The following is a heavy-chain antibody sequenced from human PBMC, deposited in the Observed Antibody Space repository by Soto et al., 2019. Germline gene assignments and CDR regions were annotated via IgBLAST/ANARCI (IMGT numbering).Heavy chain of an antibody. V-gene: IGHV1-2*02. Sequence: QVQLVQSGAEVKKPGASVNVSCKASVYTFTVYYMHWVRQAPGQGLEWMGWINPKSGGTMYPQKFQGRVTMTWDTSLRTAYMALTRLRSDDTAVYYCARDLAKGGGSAGFDSWGQGTLVTVSS. CDR1: VYTFTVYY. CDR2: INPKSGGT. CDR3: ARDLAKGGGSAGFDS. J-gene: IGHJ4*02. D-gene: IGHD1-26*01.